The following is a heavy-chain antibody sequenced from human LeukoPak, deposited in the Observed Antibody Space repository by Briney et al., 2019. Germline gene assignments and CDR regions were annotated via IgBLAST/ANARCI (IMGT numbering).Heavy chain of an antibody. CDR1: GYTFTSYA. CDR2: INAGNGNT. Sequence: ASVTVSCKASGYTFTSYAMHWVRQAPGQRLEWMGWINAGNGNTKYLQKFQGRVTITRDTSASTAYMELSSLRSEDTAVYYCARDLLAYYDSSCNWFDPWGQGTLVTVSS. D-gene: IGHD3-22*01. V-gene: IGHV1-3*01. J-gene: IGHJ5*02. CDR3: ARDLLAYYDSSCNWFDP.